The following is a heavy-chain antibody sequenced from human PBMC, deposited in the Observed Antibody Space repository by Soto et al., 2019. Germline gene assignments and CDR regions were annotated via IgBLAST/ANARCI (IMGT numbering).Heavy chain of an antibody. CDR2: IFYSGST. CDR1: GGSISSSNYF. Sequence: LSLTCTISGGSISSSNYFWGWIRQPPGKGLEWIGSIFYSGSTSYNSSLKSRVTISVDTSKNQFSLRLSSVTAADTAVYYCASPTLGAFDIWGQGTMVTVSS. J-gene: IGHJ3*02. D-gene: IGHD3-16*01. CDR3: ASPTLGAFDI. V-gene: IGHV4-39*01.